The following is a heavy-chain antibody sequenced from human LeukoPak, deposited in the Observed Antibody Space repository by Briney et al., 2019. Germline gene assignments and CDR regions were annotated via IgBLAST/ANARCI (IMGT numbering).Heavy chain of an antibody. Sequence: GGSLRLSCAASGFTFSDYYMSWIRQAPGKGLEWVSYISSSGSTIYYADSVKGRFTISRDNAKNSLYLQMNILRAEDTAVYYCTRDRGGRKLVYYYYMDVWGKGTTVTISS. CDR1: GFTFSDYY. CDR3: TRDRGGRKLVYYYYMDV. D-gene: IGHD3-10*01. J-gene: IGHJ6*03. CDR2: ISSSGSTI. V-gene: IGHV3-11*01.